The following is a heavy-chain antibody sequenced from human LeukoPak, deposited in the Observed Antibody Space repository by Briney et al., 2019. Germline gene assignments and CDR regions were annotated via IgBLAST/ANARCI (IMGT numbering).Heavy chain of an antibody. CDR1: AFTFSTFA. V-gene: IGHV3-23*01. D-gene: IGHD6-13*01. CDR2: ITGSGGST. CDR3: VSGGIAAAGPRYYGLDV. Sequence: PGGSLRLSCAACAFTFSTFAMSWVRQAPGKGLEWVSSITGSGGSTYYADSVKGRFTISRDNSKNTLYLQMNILRAEDTAIDYCVSGGIAAAGPRYYGLDVWGQGTTVTVSS. J-gene: IGHJ6*02.